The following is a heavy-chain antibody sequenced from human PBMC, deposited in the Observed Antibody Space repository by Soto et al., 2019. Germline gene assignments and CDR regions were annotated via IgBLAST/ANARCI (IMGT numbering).Heavy chain of an antibody. Sequence: QLQLQESGPGLVKPSETLSLTCTVSGGSISSSSYYWGWIRLPPGKGLEWIGNIYYSGSTYYNPSLKSRVTISVDTCKNQFSLRLSSVTAADTAVYYCARRHSSTFFEYWGQGTLVTVSS. CDR1: GGSISSSSYY. CDR3: ARRHSSTFFEY. CDR2: IYYSGST. V-gene: IGHV4-39*01. J-gene: IGHJ4*02. D-gene: IGHD6-13*01.